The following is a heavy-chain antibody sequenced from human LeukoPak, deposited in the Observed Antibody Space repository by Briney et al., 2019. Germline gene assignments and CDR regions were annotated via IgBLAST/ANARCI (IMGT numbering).Heavy chain of an antibody. Sequence: GGSLRLSCAASGFTFTTYSMNWVRQAPGKGLEWVSSISSSSRYIYYADSVKGRFTISRDNAKNSLYLQMNSLRAEDTAVYYCASGYPYYYYYMDVWGKGTTVTVSS. J-gene: IGHJ6*03. V-gene: IGHV3-21*01. CDR1: GFTFTTYS. D-gene: IGHD5-18*01. CDR3: ASGYPYYYYYMDV. CDR2: ISSSSRYI.